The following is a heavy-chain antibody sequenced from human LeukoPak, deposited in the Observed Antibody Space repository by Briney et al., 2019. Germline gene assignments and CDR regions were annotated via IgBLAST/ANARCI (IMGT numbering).Heavy chain of an antibody. CDR3: ARGMAIPGAFDI. D-gene: IGHD2-21*01. J-gene: IGHJ3*02. Sequence: GESLRLSCAASGFTFSSYSMNWVRQAPGKGLEWVSSISSSSSYIYYADSVKGRFTISRDNAKNSLYLQMNSLRAEDTAVYYCARGMAIPGAFDIWGQGTMVTVSS. V-gene: IGHV3-21*01. CDR2: ISSSSSYI. CDR1: GFTFSSYS.